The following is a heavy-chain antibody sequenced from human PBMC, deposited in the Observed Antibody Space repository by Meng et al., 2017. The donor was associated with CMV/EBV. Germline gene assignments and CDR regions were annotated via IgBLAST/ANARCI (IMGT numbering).Heavy chain of an antibody. V-gene: IGHV3-30*02. Sequence: GESLKISCAASGFTFSSYGMHWVRQAPGKGLEWVAFIRYDGSNKYYADSVKGRFTISRDNSKNTLYLQMNSLRAEDTAVYYCAKDLYYDRSGHPGYWGQGTLVTVSS. D-gene: IGHD3-22*01. CDR3: AKDLYYDRSGHPGY. CDR2: IRYDGSNK. J-gene: IGHJ4*02. CDR1: GFTFSSYG.